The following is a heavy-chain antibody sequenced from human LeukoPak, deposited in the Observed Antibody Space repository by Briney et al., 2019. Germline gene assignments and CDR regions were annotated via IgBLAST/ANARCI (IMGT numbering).Heavy chain of an antibody. J-gene: IGHJ3*01. D-gene: IGHD6-6*01. CDR2: IIPIFGTA. V-gene: IGHV1-69*06. CDR3: ARGFQFEYSSSFSV. CDR1: GYTFTSYG. Sequence: GASVKVSCKASGYTFTSYGISWVRQAPGQGLEWMGGIIPIFGTANYAQKFQGRVTITADKSTSTAYMELSSLRSEDTAVYYCARGFQFEYSSSFSVWGQGTMVTVSS.